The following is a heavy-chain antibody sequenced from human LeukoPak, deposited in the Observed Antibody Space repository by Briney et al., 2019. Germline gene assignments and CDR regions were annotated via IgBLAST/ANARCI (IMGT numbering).Heavy chain of an antibody. CDR1: GYTFTGYY. D-gene: IGHD3-10*01. CDR3: ARFRMGYGSGSYYHYYCYMDV. V-gene: IGHV1-2*02. CDR2: INPNSGGT. J-gene: IGHJ6*03. Sequence: ASVKVSCKASGYTFTGYYMRWVRQAPGQGLEWMGWINPNSGGTNYAQKFQGRVTMTRDTSISTAYMELSRLRSDDTAVYYCARFRMGYGSGSYYHYYCYMDVWGKGTTVTISS.